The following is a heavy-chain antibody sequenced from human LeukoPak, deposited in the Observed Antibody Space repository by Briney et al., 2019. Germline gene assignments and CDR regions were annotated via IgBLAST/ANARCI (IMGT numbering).Heavy chain of an antibody. CDR1: GFTFSSHA. CDR2: ISSSGSTI. V-gene: IGHV3-48*04. Sequence: GGSLRLSCAASGFTFSSHAMGWVRQAPGKGLEWVSYISSSGSTIYYADSVKGRFTISRDNAKNSLYLQMNSLRAEDTAVYYCAREFVTWGPGSYYYHGMDVWGQGTTVTVSS. D-gene: IGHD2/OR15-2a*01. CDR3: AREFVTWGPGSYYYHGMDV. J-gene: IGHJ6*02.